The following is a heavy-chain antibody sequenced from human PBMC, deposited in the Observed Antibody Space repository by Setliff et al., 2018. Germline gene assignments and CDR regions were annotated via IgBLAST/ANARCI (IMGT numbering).Heavy chain of an antibody. CDR2: ISSSSSYI. J-gene: IGHJ6*02. Sequence: GGSLRLSCAASGFTFSSYSMNWVRQAPGKGLEWVSSISSSSSYIYYADSVKGRFTISRDNAKNSLYLQMNSLRAEDTAVYYCARDLTTMNQKDYYYYGMDVWGQGTTVTVSS. CDR3: ARDLTTMNQKDYYYYGMDV. CDR1: GFTFSSYS. D-gene: IGHD3-22*01. V-gene: IGHV3-21*01.